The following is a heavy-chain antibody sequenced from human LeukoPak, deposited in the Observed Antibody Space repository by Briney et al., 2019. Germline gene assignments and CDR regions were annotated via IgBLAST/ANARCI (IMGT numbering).Heavy chain of an antibody. V-gene: IGHV4-34*01. D-gene: IGHD5-24*01. CDR2: INHSGST. CDR3: AREGGDGYTL. J-gene: IGHJ4*02. Sequence: PSETLSLTCAVYGGSFSGYYWSWIRQPPGKGLEWIGEINHSGSTNYNPSLKSRVTISVDTSKNQFSLKLSSVTAADTAVYYCAREGGDGYTLWGQGTLVTVSS. CDR1: GGSFSGYY.